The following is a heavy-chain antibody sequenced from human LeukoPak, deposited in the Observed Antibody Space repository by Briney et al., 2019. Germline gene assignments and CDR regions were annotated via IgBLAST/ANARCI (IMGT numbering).Heavy chain of an antibody. CDR3: AKDRYSGSYLFDY. V-gene: IGHV3-30*18. J-gene: IGHJ4*02. CDR1: GFTFSSYG. D-gene: IGHD1-26*01. CDR2: ISYDGSNK. Sequence: GRSLRLSCAASGFTFSSYGMHWVRQAPGKGLEWVAVISYDGSNKYYADSVKGRFTISRDNSKNTLYLQMNSLRAEDTAVYYCAKDRYSGSYLFDYWGQGTLVTVSS.